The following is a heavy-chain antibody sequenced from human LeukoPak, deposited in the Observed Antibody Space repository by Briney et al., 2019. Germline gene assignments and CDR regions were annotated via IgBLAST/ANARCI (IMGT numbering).Heavy chain of an antibody. CDR2: ISRSGSTI. CDR3: ARDGSAVPHWGYYGMDV. D-gene: IGHD7-27*01. V-gene: IGHV3-48*03. CDR1: GFTFSSYE. J-gene: IGHJ6*02. Sequence: GGSLRLSCAASGFTFSSYEMNWVRQAPGKGLEWVSYISRSGSTIYYADSVKGRFTICRDNAKNALYLQMHGLRAEDPGVYYCARDGSAVPHWGYYGMDVWGQGTTVTVSS.